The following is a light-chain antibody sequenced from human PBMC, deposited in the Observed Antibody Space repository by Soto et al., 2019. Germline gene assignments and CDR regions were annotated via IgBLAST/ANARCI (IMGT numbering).Light chain of an antibody. J-gene: IGKJ1*01. CDR1: QSLLHSNGYNY. CDR3: MQPLQSWT. Sequence: DIVMTQSPLSLPVTPGEPASISCRSSQSLLHSNGYNYLDWYLQKPGQSPQPLIYLGSNRASGVPDRFSGSGSGTDFPLKISRVEAEDVGVYYCMQPLQSWTFGQGTKVEIK. CDR2: LGS. V-gene: IGKV2-28*01.